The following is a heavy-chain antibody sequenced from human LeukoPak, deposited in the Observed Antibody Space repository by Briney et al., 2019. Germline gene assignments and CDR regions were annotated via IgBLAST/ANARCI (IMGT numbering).Heavy chain of an antibody. V-gene: IGHV3-11*01. J-gene: IGHJ3*02. CDR2: MCSSGSTK. Sequence: GGSLRLSCAASGFTFTDYCMGWIRQAPGEGLQCVSYMCSSGSTKYYADSVQGRFTISRDNAENSLYLQMNSLRAEDTAVYYCAKLYCSDANCHAGIDAFDIWGQGTLVTVSS. D-gene: IGHD2-2*01. CDR3: AKLYCSDANCHAGIDAFDI. CDR1: GFTFTDYC.